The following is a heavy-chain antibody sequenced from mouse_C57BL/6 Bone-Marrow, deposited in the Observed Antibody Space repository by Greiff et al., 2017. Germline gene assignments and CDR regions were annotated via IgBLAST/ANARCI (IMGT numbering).Heavy chain of an antibody. J-gene: IGHJ2*01. V-gene: IGHV1-64*01. CDR2: IHPNSGST. D-gene: IGHD2-5*01. CDR3: ARVGYSNFYFDY. Sequence: QVQLQQPGAELVKPGASVKFSCKASGYTFTSYWMHWVKQRPGQGLEWIGMIHPNSGSTNYNEKFKSKATLTVDKSSSTAYMQLSSLTSEDSAVYYCARVGYSNFYFDYWGQGTTLTVSS. CDR1: GYTFTSYW.